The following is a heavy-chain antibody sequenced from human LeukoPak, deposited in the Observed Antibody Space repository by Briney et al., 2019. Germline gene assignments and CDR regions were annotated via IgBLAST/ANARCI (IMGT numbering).Heavy chain of an antibody. Sequence: SETLSLTCTVSGGSISSYYWTWIRQPPGKGLKWIGYIYYSGSTYYRPSLKGRVMISVDTSKNQFSLKLSSVTAADTAVYYCARDSDISGYGLDYWGQGTLVTVSS. V-gene: IGHV4-30-4*01. J-gene: IGHJ4*02. CDR2: IYYSGST. D-gene: IGHD3-22*01. CDR1: GGSISSYY. CDR3: ARDSDISGYGLDY.